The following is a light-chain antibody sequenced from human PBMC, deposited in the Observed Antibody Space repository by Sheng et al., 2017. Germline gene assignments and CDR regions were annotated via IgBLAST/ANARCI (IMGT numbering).Light chain of an antibody. V-gene: IGKV1-39*01. CDR3: QQANTFPFT. CDR1: QRISSY. J-gene: IGKJ4*01. CDR2: GAS. Sequence: DIQMTQSPSSLSASVGDRVTIACRASQRISSYLNWYQQKPGKAPNLLIYGASSLQSGVPSRFSGIGSGTDFTLTISSLQPEDFATYYCQQANTFPFTFGGGTKVEIK.